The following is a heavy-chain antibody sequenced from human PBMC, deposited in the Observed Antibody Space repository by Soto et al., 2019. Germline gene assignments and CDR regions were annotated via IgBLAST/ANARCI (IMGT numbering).Heavy chain of an antibody. CDR3: VRWTAQSLEGY. CDR1: GGTFSSYT. D-gene: IGHD6-19*01. V-gene: IGHV1-69*02. Sequence: ASVKVSCKASGGTFSSYTISWVRQAPGQGLEWMGRIIPILGIANYAQKFQGRVTITADKSTSTAYMELSSLRSEDAAVYYCVRWTAQSLEGYWGQGTLVTVSS. CDR2: IIPILGIA. J-gene: IGHJ1*01.